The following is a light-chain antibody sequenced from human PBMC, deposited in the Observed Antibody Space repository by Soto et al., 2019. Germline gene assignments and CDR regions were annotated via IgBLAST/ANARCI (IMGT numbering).Light chain of an antibody. CDR3: MQALQTPIT. Sequence: DIVMTQSPLSLPVTPGAPASISCRSSQSLLHSNGYNYLDWYLQKPGQSPQLLIYLGSDRAAGVPDRFSGSGSGTDITLNISRVEAEDVGVYYCMQALQTPITFGPGTKVDIK. V-gene: IGKV2-28*01. CDR2: LGS. CDR1: QSLLHSNGYNY. J-gene: IGKJ3*01.